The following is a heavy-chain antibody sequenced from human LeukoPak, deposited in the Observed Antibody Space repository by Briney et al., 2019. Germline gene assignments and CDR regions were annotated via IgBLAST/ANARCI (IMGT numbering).Heavy chain of an antibody. CDR1: GFTFSSYA. D-gene: IGHD3-22*01. Sequence: GGSLRLSCAASGFTFSSYAMSWVRQAPGKGLEWVSGISGSGGSTYYADSVKGRFTISRDNSKNTLYLQMNSLRAEDTAVYYCAKDLTYYYDSSGYYGDDYWGQGTLVTVSS. V-gene: IGHV3-23*01. CDR2: ISGSGGST. J-gene: IGHJ4*02. CDR3: AKDLTYYYDSSGYYGDDY.